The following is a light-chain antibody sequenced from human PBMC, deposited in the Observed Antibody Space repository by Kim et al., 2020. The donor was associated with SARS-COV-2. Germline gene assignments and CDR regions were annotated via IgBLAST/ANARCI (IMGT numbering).Light chain of an antibody. Sequence: PGQTARLNCSGDALPKQYAYWYQQKPGQAPVLVIYKDSERPSGIPERFSGSSSGTTVTLTISGVQAEDEADYYCQSADSSGTYVVFGGGTQLTVL. J-gene: IGLJ2*01. V-gene: IGLV3-25*03. CDR1: ALPKQY. CDR3: QSADSSGTYVV. CDR2: KDS.